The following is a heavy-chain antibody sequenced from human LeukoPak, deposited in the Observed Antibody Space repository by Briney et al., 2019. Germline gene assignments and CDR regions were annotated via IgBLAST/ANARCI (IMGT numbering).Heavy chain of an antibody. J-gene: IGHJ6*03. D-gene: IGHD3-16*01. CDR1: GFTFSSYS. CDR2: ISRKSRCI. Sequence: GGTLRLSCAASGFTFSSYSMNWVRQAPGKGMERVSPISRKSRCIDYAASVKGRFTITRDNARNSLYLQMNSLSAEDTAGYYCARAAYSSYVYYYMVVWGKGTTVTVSS. V-gene: IGHV3-21*01. CDR3: ARAAYSSYVYYYMVV.